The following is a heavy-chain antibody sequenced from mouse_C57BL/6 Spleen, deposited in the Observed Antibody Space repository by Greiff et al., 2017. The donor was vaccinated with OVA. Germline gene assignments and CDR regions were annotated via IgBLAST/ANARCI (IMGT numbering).Heavy chain of an antibody. CDR1: GYTFTSYW. V-gene: IGHV1-69*01. Sequence: QVQLQQPGAELVMPGASVKLSCKASGYTFTSYWMHWVKQRPGQGLEWIGEIDPSDSYTNYNQKFKGKSTLTVDKSSSTAYMQLSSLTSEDSAVYYCARTGSYYGSSYWYFDVWGTGTTVTVSS. D-gene: IGHD1-1*01. J-gene: IGHJ1*03. CDR3: ARTGSYYGSSYWYFDV. CDR2: IDPSDSYT.